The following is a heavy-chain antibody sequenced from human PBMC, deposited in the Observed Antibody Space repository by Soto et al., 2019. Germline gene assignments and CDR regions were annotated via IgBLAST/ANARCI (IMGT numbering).Heavy chain of an antibody. V-gene: IGHV3-30*03. CDR1: GFIFSDYA. Sequence: QVQLVESGGGVVQPGRSLRLSCAASGFIFSDYAMHWVRQAPGKGLEWVAVISDDGKNKYYGDSVKGRFTISRDNSKNTLYLEMNSLRVEDTAVYSCARVREDLVLLVALDYWGQGTLFSVS. CDR3: ARVREDLVLLVALDY. D-gene: IGHD2-8*01. J-gene: IGHJ4*02. CDR2: ISDDGKNK.